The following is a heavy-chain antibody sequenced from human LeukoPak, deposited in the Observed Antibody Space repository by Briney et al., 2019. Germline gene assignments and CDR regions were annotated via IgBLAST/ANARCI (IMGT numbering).Heavy chain of an antibody. J-gene: IGHJ4*02. D-gene: IGHD3-9*01. CDR3: AKAYYDILTGYYMMYYFDY. Sequence: HPGGSLRLSCAASGFTFSGYAMSWVRQAPGKGLEWVSAISGSGGSTYYADSVKGRFTISRDNSKNTLYLQMNSLRAEDTAVYYCAKAYYDILTGYYMMYYFDYWGQGTLVTVSS. CDR2: ISGSGGST. CDR1: GFTFSGYA. V-gene: IGHV3-23*01.